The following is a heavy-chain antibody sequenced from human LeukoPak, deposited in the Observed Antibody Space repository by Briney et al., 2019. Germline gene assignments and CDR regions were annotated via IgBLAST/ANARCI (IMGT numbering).Heavy chain of an antibody. CDR3: ARGGSYGLN. D-gene: IGHD1-26*01. V-gene: IGHV5-51*01. CDR2: IYPGDSET. J-gene: IGHJ4*02. CDR1: GYSLNAYW. Sequence: PGESLKISCKGSGYSLNAYWIAWVRQMPGRGLEWMGIIYPGDSETRYSPSFQGQVTMSADKSTTTAYLQWSSLKASDSAVYYCARGGSYGLNWGQGTLVTVSS.